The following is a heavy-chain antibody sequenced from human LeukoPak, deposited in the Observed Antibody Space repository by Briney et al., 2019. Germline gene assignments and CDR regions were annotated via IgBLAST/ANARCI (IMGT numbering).Heavy chain of an antibody. CDR1: RYSFNTYW. V-gene: IGHV5-51*01. CDR2: IYPGDADT. Sequence: GESLKISCKGFRYSFNTYWIGWMRQMPGNGLEWMGIIYPGDADTRYCPSLQGQVTISADKSITTAYLQWSSLKASDTAMYFCARHHIVGDSISAYDIWGQGTMVTVSS. D-gene: IGHD1-26*01. J-gene: IGHJ3*02. CDR3: ARHHIVGDSISAYDI.